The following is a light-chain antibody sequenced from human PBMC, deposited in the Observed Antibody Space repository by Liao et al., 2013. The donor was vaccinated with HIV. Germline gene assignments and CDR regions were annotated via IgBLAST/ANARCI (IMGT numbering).Light chain of an antibody. CDR2: RDT. CDR3: RGGGTRNTAI. V-gene: IGLV3-1*01. J-gene: IGLJ2*01. CDR1: NLGNTY. Sequence: SYELIQPPSVSVSPGQTATITCSGDNLGNTYAFGYQQKPGQSPVLVIYRDTKRPSGIPERFSGSNSGNTATLTISGTQPMDEADYYCRGGGTRNTAIFGG.